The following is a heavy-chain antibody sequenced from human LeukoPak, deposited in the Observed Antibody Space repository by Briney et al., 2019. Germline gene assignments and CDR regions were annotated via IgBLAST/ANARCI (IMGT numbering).Heavy chain of an antibody. V-gene: IGHV1-24*01. CDR2: FDPEDGET. Sequence: ASVKVSCKVSGYTLTELSMHWVRQAPGKGLEWMGGFDPEDGETIYAQKFQGRVTMTEDTSTDTAYMELSSLRSEDTAAYYCATTLGATTYRIDAFDIWGQGTMVTVSS. CDR1: GYTLTELS. D-gene: IGHD1-26*01. J-gene: IGHJ3*02. CDR3: ATTLGATTYRIDAFDI.